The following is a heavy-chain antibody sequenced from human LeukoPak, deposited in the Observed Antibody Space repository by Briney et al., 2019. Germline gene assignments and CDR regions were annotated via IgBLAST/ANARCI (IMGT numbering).Heavy chain of an antibody. V-gene: IGHV4-59*01. J-gene: IGHJ5*02. CDR3: ARWRVATSGQGFDP. Sequence: SETLSLTCTVSGGSISPYCWSCIRQPPGKELEWIGCIYNSGNTNYSPSLKSRVTISIDTSKNQFSLRLRSVTAADTAIYYCARWRVATSGQGFDPWGQGTLVTVSS. CDR1: GGSISPYC. D-gene: IGHD5-12*01. CDR2: IYNSGNT.